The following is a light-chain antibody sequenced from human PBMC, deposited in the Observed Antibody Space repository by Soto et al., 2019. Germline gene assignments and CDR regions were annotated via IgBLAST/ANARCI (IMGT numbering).Light chain of an antibody. CDR2: GAS. V-gene: IGKV3-20*01. CDR1: QSVGGN. J-gene: IGKJ5*01. Sequence: TALTQSPVTLSLSPGERATLSCRASQSVGGNVAWYQQKPGQAPKLLISGASSRAPGIPDRFSGSGSGADFTLSISRLEPEDFALYYCQHYAAAPITFGQGTRLDI. CDR3: QHYAAAPIT.